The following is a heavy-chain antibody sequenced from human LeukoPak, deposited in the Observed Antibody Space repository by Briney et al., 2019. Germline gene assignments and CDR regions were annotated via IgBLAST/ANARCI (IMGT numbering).Heavy chain of an antibody. CDR2: IYTGGNT. Sequence: GGSLRLSCAASGFTVSDIHMTWVRQAPGKGLEWVSVIYTGGNTYYADSVKGRFSISRDVPKNTVNLQMNSLRAEDTAVYYCARRYYNMDVWGQGTTVTASS. J-gene: IGHJ6*02. CDR1: GFTVSDIH. V-gene: IGHV3-66*04. CDR3: ARRYYNMDV.